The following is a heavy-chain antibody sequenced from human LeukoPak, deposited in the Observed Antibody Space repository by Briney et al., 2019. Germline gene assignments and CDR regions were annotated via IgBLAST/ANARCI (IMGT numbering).Heavy chain of an antibody. J-gene: IGHJ4*02. D-gene: IGHD5-24*01. V-gene: IGHV3-33*01. CDR3: AGGEMATIIYLDY. CDR1: GFTFSSYG. Sequence: GGSLRLSCAASGFTFSSYGMHWVRQAPGKGLEGVAVIWYDGSNKYYADSVKGRFTISRDNSKNTLYLQMNSLRAEDTAVYYCAGGEMATIIYLDYWGQGTLVTVSS. CDR2: IWYDGSNK.